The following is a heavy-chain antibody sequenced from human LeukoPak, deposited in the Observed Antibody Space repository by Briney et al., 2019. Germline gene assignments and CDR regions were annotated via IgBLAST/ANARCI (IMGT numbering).Heavy chain of an antibody. CDR3: ARDPRIAAAGRNNWFDP. CDR1: GYTFTGYY. Sequence: ASVKVSCKASGYTFTGYYMHWVRQAPGQGLEWMGWINPNSGGTNYAQKFQGRVTMTRDTSISTAYMELSRLRSDDTAVYYCARDPRIAAAGRNNWFDPWGQGTLVTVSS. CDR2: INPNSGGT. J-gene: IGHJ5*02. V-gene: IGHV1-2*02. D-gene: IGHD6-13*01.